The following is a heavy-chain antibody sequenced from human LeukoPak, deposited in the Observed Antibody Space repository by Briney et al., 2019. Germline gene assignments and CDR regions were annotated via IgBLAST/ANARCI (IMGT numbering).Heavy chain of an antibody. Sequence: GGSLRLSCTASGFTFGDYAMSWVRQAPGKGLEWVGFIRSKAYGGTTEYAASVKGRFTISRDDSKSIAYLQMNSLKTEDTAVYYCTSRPSGTFAIDYYYYMDVWGKGTTVTVSS. CDR3: TSRPSGTFAIDYYYYMDV. D-gene: IGHD3-10*01. CDR1: GFTFGDYA. V-gene: IGHV3-49*04. CDR2: IRSKAYGGTT. J-gene: IGHJ6*03.